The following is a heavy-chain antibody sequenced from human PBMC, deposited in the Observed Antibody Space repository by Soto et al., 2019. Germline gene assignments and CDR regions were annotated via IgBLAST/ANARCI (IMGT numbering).Heavy chain of an antibody. J-gene: IGHJ6*02. Sequence: ASVKVSCKASGYTFTGYYMHWVRQAPGQGLEWMGWINPNSGGTNYAQKFQGRVTMTRDTSISTAYMELSRLRSDDTAVYYCARERSSSWEYYCYYGMDVWGQGTTVTVSS. CDR2: INPNSGGT. CDR1: GYTFTGYY. D-gene: IGHD6-13*01. V-gene: IGHV1-2*02. CDR3: ARERSSSWEYYCYYGMDV.